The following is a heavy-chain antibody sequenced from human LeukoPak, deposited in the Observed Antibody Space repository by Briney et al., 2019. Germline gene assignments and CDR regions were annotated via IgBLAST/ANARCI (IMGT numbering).Heavy chain of an antibody. CDR2: IRYDGSNK. V-gene: IGHV3-30*02. Sequence: PGGSLRLSCAASGFTFSTYGMHWVRQAPGKGLEWVAFIRYDGSNKYYADSVKGRFTISRDNSKNTLYLQMNSLRPEDTAVYYCARDRRATIPYYFDYWGQGTLVTVSS. J-gene: IGHJ4*02. CDR3: ARDRRATIPYYFDY. D-gene: IGHD5-24*01. CDR1: GFTFSTYG.